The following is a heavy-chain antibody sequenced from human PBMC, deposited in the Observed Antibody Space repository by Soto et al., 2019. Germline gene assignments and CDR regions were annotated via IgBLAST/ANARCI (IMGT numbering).Heavy chain of an antibody. J-gene: IGHJ6*03. Sequence: GGSLRLSCAASGFTVSSNYMSWVRQAPGKGLEWVSVIYSGGSTYYADSVKGRFTISRDNSKNTLYLQMNSLRAEDTAVYYCARGHSLRRPIAVHYYYMDVWGKGTTVTVSS. CDR1: GFTVSSNY. CDR2: IYSGGST. CDR3: ARGHSLRRPIAVHYYYMDV. V-gene: IGHV3-66*01. D-gene: IGHD2-15*01.